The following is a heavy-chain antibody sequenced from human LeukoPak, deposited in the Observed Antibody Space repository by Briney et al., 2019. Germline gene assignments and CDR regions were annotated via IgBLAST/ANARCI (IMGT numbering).Heavy chain of an antibody. D-gene: IGHD2-15*01. V-gene: IGHV3-21*01. CDR3: VRDNGYCSGGSCYHYYMDV. CDR2: ISSSSRYI. Sequence: PGGSLRLSCAASGFPFSSYTINWVRQAPGKGLEWVSSISSSSRYIYYADSVKGRFTISRDNAKYSLYLQMNSLRAEDTAVYYCVRDNGYCSGGSCYHYYMDVWGKGTTVTISS. J-gene: IGHJ6*03. CDR1: GFPFSSYT.